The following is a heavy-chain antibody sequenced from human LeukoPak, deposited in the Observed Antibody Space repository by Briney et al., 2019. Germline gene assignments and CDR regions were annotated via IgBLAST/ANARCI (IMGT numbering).Heavy chain of an antibody. D-gene: IGHD3-3*01. Sequence: PGGSLRLSCAASGFTFSSYAMSWARQAPGKGLEWVSAISGSGDRTNQADSVKGRFTISRDNSKNTLYLQMNSLRAEDTAVYYCAKGGSGYYYNNGMDVWGQGTTVTVSS. J-gene: IGHJ6*02. V-gene: IGHV3-23*01. CDR1: GFTFSSYA. CDR2: ISGSGDRT. CDR3: AKGGSGYYYNNGMDV.